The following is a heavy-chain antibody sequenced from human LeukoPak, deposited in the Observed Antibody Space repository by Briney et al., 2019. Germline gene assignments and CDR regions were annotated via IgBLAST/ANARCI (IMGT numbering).Heavy chain of an antibody. Sequence: SETLSLTCAVYGGSFSGYYWSWIRQPPGKGLEWIGEINHSGSTNYNPSLKSRVTISVDTSKNQFSLKLSSVTAADTAVYYCARDPKGYQLLQLRYNWFDPWGQGTLVTVSS. D-gene: IGHD2-2*01. CDR1: GGSFSGYY. CDR3: ARDPKGYQLLQLRYNWFDP. J-gene: IGHJ5*02. CDR2: INHSGST. V-gene: IGHV4-34*01.